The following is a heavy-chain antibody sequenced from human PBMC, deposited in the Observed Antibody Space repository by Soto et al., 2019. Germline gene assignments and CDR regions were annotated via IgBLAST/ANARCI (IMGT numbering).Heavy chain of an antibody. J-gene: IGHJ4*02. CDR1: SGSITNSLW. V-gene: IGHV4-4*02. Sequence: QVQLQESGPGLVKPSGTLSLTCTVSSGSITNSLWWSWVRQSPGKGLEWIGEVAQSGYIHSIPSLKGRLTLSLDKSTNRFSLRLTSVTAADTAVYYCARNRYGGYDFDSWGQGSLVTVSS. CDR3: ARNRYGGYDFDS. CDR2: VAQSGYI. D-gene: IGHD5-12*01.